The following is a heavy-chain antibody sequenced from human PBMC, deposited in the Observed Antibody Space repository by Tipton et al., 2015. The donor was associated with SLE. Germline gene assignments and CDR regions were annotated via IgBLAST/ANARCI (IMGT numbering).Heavy chain of an antibody. CDR1: GGSFSGYY. CDR2: INHSGST. J-gene: IGHJ4*02. CDR3: ARGLTGGSVPDY. D-gene: IGHD3-10*01. V-gene: IGHV4-34*01. Sequence: TLSLTCAVYGGSFSGYYWSWIRQPPGKGLEWIGEINHSGSTNYNPSLKSRVTISVDTSKNQFSLKPSSVTAADTAVYYCARGLTGGSVPDYWGQGTLVTVSP.